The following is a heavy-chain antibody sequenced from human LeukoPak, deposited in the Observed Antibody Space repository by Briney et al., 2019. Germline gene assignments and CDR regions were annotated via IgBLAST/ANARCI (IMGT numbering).Heavy chain of an antibody. Sequence: SETLSLTCTVSGGSISSGDYYWSWVRQPPGRGLEWIGYIYYSGSTYYNPSLKSRVTISVDTSKNQFSLKLSSVTAADTAVYYCARAAGDPYDDSSGYYSYWGQGTLVTVSS. D-gene: IGHD3-22*01. J-gene: IGHJ4*02. CDR2: IYYSGST. CDR3: ARAAGDPYDDSSGYYSY. V-gene: IGHV4-30-4*08. CDR1: GGSISSGDYY.